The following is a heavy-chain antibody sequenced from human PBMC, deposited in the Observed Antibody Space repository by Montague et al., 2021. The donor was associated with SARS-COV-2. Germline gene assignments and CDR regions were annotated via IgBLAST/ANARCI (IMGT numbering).Heavy chain of an antibody. Sequence: TLSLTCTVSGDSISSGGYYWSWIRQHPGKGLEWLGYISSSGRSFYNPSLRSRLTISLDTSKNQFSLQLSSVTAADTALYYCARVLGSGGYQFDYWGQGTLVTVS. CDR1: GDSISSGGYY. V-gene: IGHV4-31*03. J-gene: IGHJ4*02. CDR2: ISSSGRS. CDR3: ARVLGSGGYQFDY. D-gene: IGHD1-26*01.